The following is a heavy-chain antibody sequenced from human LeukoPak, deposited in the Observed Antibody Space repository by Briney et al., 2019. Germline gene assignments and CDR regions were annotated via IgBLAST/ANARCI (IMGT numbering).Heavy chain of an antibody. D-gene: IGHD3-9*01. CDR1: GFTFSYYA. V-gene: IGHV3-30*04. CDR3: ARSPYYDILAGCYYYFDY. Sequence: GGSLRLSCAASGFTFSYYAMHWVRQAPGKGLEWVADISYDGRNKYYADSVKGRLTISRDNSKSTLYLQMNSLRAEDTATYYCARSPYYDILAGCYYYFDYWGQGTLVTVSS. CDR2: ISYDGRNK. J-gene: IGHJ4*02.